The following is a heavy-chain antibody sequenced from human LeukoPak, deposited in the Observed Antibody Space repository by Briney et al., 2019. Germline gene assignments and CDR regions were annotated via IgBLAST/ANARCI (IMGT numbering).Heavy chain of an antibody. CDR3: ARVLIYYYYYGMDV. CDR2: INHSGST. J-gene: IGHJ6*02. Sequence: PSETLSLTCAVYGGSFSGYYWSWIRQPPGKGLEWIGEINHSGSTNYNPSLKSRVTISVDTSKNQFSLKLSSVTAADTAVYYCARVLIYYYYYGMDVWGQGTTVTVSS. V-gene: IGHV4-34*01. CDR1: GGSFSGYY.